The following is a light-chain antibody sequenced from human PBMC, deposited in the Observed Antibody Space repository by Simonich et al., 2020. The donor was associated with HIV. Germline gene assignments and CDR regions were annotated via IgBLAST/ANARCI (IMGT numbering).Light chain of an antibody. CDR2: DAS. J-gene: IGKJ2*01. CDR3: QQYGSSPYT. V-gene: IGKV3D-20*01. CDR1: HSVSSSY. Sequence: EIVLTQSPGTLSLSPGERITLSCRASHSVSSSYLAWYQQKPGLAPRLLIYDASSRATGIPDRFSCSGSGTDFTLTISRLEPEDFAVYYCQQYGSSPYTFGQGTKLEIK.